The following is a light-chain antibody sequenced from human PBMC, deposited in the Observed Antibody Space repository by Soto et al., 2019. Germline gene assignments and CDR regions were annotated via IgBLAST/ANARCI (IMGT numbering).Light chain of an antibody. V-gene: IGLV2-23*02. Sequence: QSVLTQAASVSGSPGQSITISCAGTSNDVGGYNLVSWYQQSPGTAPKLMIYEDTKRPSGVSDRFSGSKSGNTASLTISGLQAEDEADYYCCSYAGDGSFEFGGGTKLTVL. CDR1: SNDVGGYNL. CDR3: CSYAGDGSFE. CDR2: EDT. J-gene: IGLJ2*01.